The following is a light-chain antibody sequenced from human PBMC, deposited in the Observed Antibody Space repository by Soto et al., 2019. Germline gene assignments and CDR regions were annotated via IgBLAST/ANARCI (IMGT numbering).Light chain of an antibody. CDR2: GAS. CDR3: QQYDSSPKT. V-gene: IGKV3-20*01. J-gene: IGKJ1*01. Sequence: EIVLTQSPGTLSLSPGERATLSCRASQSVSSSYLAWYQQKPGQAPRLLIYGASGRAAGIPDRFSGSGSGTDFTLTISRLEPEDFAVYYCQQYDSSPKTFGQGTKVDIK. CDR1: QSVSSSY.